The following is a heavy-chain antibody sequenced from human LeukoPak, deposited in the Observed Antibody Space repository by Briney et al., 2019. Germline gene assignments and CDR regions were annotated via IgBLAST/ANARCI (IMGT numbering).Heavy chain of an antibody. Sequence: ASVKVSCKASGGTFSSYAISWVRQAPGQGLEWMGGIIPIFGTANYAQKFQGRVTITTDESTNTAYMELSSLRSEDTAVYYCASTNTAMVQYNWFDPWGQGTLVTVSS. CDR1: GGTFSSYA. D-gene: IGHD5-18*01. V-gene: IGHV1-69*05. CDR2: IIPIFGTA. J-gene: IGHJ5*02. CDR3: ASTNTAMVQYNWFDP.